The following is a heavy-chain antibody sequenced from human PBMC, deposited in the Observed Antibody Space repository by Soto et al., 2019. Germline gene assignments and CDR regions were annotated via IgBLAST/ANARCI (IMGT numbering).Heavy chain of an antibody. CDR2: MNPNSGNT. Sequence: ASVKVSCKASGYTFTSYDINWVRQDTGQGLEWMGWMNPNSGNTGYAQKFQGRVTMTRNTSISTAYMELSSLRSEDTAVYYCARGHYSSSHHGRWFDPWGQGTLVTVSS. CDR3: ARGHYSSSHHGRWFDP. J-gene: IGHJ5*02. V-gene: IGHV1-8*01. D-gene: IGHD6-13*01. CDR1: GYTFTSYD.